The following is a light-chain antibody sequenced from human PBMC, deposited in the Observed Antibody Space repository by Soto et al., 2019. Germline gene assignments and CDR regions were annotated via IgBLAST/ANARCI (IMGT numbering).Light chain of an antibody. Sequence: QSVLTQPPSASATPGQRVTISCSGGSSNIGSNTVNWYQQLPGTAPKLLIHSNNQRPSGVPDRFSGSKSGTSASRAIRGLQSEDEADYYCAAWDASLNGVVFGGGTRSPS. CDR1: SSNIGSNT. V-gene: IGLV1-44*01. CDR3: AAWDASLNGVV. J-gene: IGLJ2*01. CDR2: SNN.